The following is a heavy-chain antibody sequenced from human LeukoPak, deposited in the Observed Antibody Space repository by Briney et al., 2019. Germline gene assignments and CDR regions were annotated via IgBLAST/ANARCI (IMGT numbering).Heavy chain of an antibody. V-gene: IGHV3-33*08. Sequence: GGSLRLSCAASGFTFSSYGMHWVRQAPGKGLEWVAVIWYDGSNKYYADSVKGRFTISRDNSKNTLYLQMNSLRAEDTAVYYCARGGIAAAGTHWFDPWGQGTLVTVSP. D-gene: IGHD6-13*01. CDR1: GFTFSSYG. CDR2: IWYDGSNK. J-gene: IGHJ5*02. CDR3: ARGGIAAAGTHWFDP.